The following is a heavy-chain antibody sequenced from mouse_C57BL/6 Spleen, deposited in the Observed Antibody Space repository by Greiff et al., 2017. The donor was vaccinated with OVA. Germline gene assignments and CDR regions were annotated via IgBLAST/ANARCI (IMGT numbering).Heavy chain of an antibody. D-gene: IGHD1-2*01. CDR2: IWRGGST. CDR1: GFSLTSYG. Sequence: VKLMESGPGLVQPSQSLSITCTVSGFSLTSYGVHWVRQSPGKGLEWLGVIWRGGSTDYNAAFMSRLSITKDNSKSQVFFKMNSLQADDTAIYYCGKKDGYYAMDYWGQGTSVTVSS. CDR3: GKKDGYYAMDY. J-gene: IGHJ4*01. V-gene: IGHV2-5*01.